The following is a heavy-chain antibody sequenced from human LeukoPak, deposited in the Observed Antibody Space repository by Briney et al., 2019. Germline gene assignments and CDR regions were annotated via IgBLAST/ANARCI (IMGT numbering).Heavy chain of an antibody. J-gene: IGHJ6*04. CDR1: GGSISSGGYY. D-gene: IGHD3-9*01. CDR2: IYYSGST. CDR3: ARADVLTGYYRTSYYGMDV. Sequence: PSQTLSLTCTVSGGSISSGGYYWGWIRQHPGKGLEWIGYIYYSGSTYYNPSLKSRVTISVDTSKNQFSLKLSSVTAADTAVYYCARADVLTGYYRTSYYGMDVWGKGTTVTVSS. V-gene: IGHV4-31*03.